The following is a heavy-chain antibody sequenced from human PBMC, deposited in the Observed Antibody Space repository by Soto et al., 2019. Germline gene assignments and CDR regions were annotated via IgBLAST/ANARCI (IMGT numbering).Heavy chain of an antibody. V-gene: IGHV1-2*04. CDR1: GYTFTGYF. D-gene: IGHD6-6*01. CDR2: INPNSGGT. J-gene: IGHJ4*02. CDR3: ARGDLIAAPLNFDY. Sequence: ASGKVSCKASGYTFTGYFMHWLRQAPGQGLEWMGWINPNSGGTNYAQKFQGWVTMTRDTSISTAYMELSRLRSDDTAVYYCARGDLIAAPLNFDYWGQGTLVTVSS.